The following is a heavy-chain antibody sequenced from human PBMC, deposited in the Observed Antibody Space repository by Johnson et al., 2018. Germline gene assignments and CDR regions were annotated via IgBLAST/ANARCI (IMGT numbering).Heavy chain of an antibody. Sequence: EVQLLESGGGLVKPGGSLRLCCAASGFTFSDYNMYWVRQAPGKGLEWVSPIRRSSTYIYYADEVTGRFTISRDNANNLMYLKMNSLIAEDTAVYYCARGNYGLDVWGRGTTVTVSS. CDR1: GFTFSDYN. CDR3: ARGNYGLDV. V-gene: IGHV3-21*01. CDR2: IRRSSTYI. J-gene: IGHJ6*02.